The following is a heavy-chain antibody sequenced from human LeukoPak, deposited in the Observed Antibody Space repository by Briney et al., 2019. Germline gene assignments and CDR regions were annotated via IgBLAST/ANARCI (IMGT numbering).Heavy chain of an antibody. CDR1: GGSISSYY. V-gene: IGHV4-59*12. J-gene: IGHJ4*02. CDR3: ARHVVIVATTSLWSTVTKSSYFDY. D-gene: IGHD5-12*01. CDR2: IYYSGST. Sequence: PSETLSLTCTVSGGSISSYYWSWIRQPPGKGLEWIGYIYYSGSTNYNPSLKSRVTISVDTSKNQFSLKLSSVTAADTAVYYCARHVVIVATTSLWSTVTKSSYFDYWGQGTLVTVSS.